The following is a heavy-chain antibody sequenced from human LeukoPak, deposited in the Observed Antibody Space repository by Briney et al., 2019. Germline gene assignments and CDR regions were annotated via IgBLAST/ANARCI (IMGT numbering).Heavy chain of an antibody. Sequence: SETLSLTCSVSGASISSHYWSWIRQPPGKGLEWIGYIYYSGSTKYNPSLKSRVTISVDRSKNQFSLKLSSVTAADTAVYYCARFKGFWSGYSGHYWGQGTLVTVSS. CDR2: IYYSGST. D-gene: IGHD3-3*01. CDR3: ARFKGFWSGYSGHY. CDR1: GASISSHY. V-gene: IGHV4-59*11. J-gene: IGHJ4*02.